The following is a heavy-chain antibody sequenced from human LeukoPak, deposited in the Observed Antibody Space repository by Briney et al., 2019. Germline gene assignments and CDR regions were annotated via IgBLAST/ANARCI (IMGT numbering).Heavy chain of an antibody. CDR1: GYTFTSYD. J-gene: IGHJ6*02. CDR3: ARLASSSWPLYYYYGMDV. D-gene: IGHD6-13*01. Sequence: GASVKVSCKASGYTFTSYDINWVRQATGQGLEWMGWMNPNSGNTGHAQKFQGRVTMTRNTPISTAYMELSSLRSEDTAVYFCARLASSSWPLYYYYGMDVWGQGTTVTVSS. CDR2: MNPNSGNT. V-gene: IGHV1-8*01.